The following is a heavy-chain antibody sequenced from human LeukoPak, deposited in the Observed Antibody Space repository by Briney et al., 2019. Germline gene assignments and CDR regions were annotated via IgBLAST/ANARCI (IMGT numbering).Heavy chain of an antibody. CDR3: AKWGGFYGDYFDY. D-gene: IGHD3-16*01. V-gene: IGHV3-23*01. J-gene: IGHJ4*02. CDR2: ITGSGTGT. Sequence: GGSLRLSCAASGFTFSNYAMSWVRQAPGKGLEWVLAITGSGTGTYYADSVKGRFTISRDNSKNTLYLQMNSLRAEDTAVYYCAKWGGFYGDYFDYWGQGTLVTVSS. CDR1: GFTFSNYA.